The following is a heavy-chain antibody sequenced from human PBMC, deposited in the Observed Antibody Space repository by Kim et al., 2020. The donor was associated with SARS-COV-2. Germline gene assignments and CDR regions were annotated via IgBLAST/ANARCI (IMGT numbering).Heavy chain of an antibody. V-gene: IGHV3-48*02. CDR3: ARGSGAAYCGGDCYPNWFDP. D-gene: IGHD2-21*01. Sequence: RFTISRDNAKNSLYLQMNSLRDEDTAVYYCARGSGAAYCGGDCYPNWFDPWGQGTLVTVSS. J-gene: IGHJ5*02.